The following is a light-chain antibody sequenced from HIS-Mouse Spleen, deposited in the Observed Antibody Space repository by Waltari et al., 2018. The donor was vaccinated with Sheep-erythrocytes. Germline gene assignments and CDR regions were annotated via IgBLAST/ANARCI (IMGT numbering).Light chain of an antibody. Sequence: QSALTQPRSVSGSPGQSVTISCTGTGSDVGGYHYVSWYQQHPGKAPKLMIYEVSKRPSGVPDRFSGSKSGNTASLTISGLQAEDEADYYCCSYAGSYNHVFATGTKVTVL. CDR2: EVS. J-gene: IGLJ1*01. V-gene: IGLV2-11*01. CDR3: CSYAGSYNHV. CDR1: GSDVGGYHY.